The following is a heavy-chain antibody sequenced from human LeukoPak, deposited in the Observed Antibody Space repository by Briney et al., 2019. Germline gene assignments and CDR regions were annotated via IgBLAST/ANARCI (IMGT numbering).Heavy chain of an antibody. CDR2: IYYSGST. CDR1: GGSISSGDYY. V-gene: IGHV4-30-4*08. CDR3: ARVKGPSYYYYYMDV. J-gene: IGHJ6*03. Sequence: PQTLSLTXTVSGGSISSGDYYWSWIPQPPGKGLEWIGYIYYSGSTYYNPSLKSRVTISVDTSKNQFSLKLSSVTAADTAVYYCARVKGPSYYYYYMDVWGKGTTVTVSS.